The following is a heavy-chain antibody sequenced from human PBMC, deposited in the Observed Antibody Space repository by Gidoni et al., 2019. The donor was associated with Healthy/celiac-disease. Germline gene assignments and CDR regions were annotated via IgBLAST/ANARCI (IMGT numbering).Heavy chain of an antibody. Sequence: QVQLVESGGGVVQPWRSLRLSCAASGFTFSSYGMQWVRPAPGKGLEWVAVIWYDGSNKYYADSVKGRFTISRDNSKNTLYRQMNSLRAEDTAVYYCARDLQYWGGVGMDVWGQGTTVTVSS. CDR2: IWYDGSNK. V-gene: IGHV3-33*01. D-gene: IGHD7-27*01. CDR1: GFTFSSYG. J-gene: IGHJ6*02. CDR3: ARDLQYWGGVGMDV.